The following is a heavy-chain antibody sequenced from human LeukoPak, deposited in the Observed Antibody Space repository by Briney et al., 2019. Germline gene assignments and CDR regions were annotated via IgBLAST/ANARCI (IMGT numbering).Heavy chain of an antibody. D-gene: IGHD1-14*01. Sequence: GGSLRLSCAASGFTFSSYGMHWVRQAPGKGLEWVAVIWYDGSNKYYADSVKGRFTISRDNSENTLYLQMNSLRAEDTAVYYCARGQPGDPIDYWGQGTLVTVSS. CDR2: IWYDGSNK. CDR3: ARGQPGDPIDY. V-gene: IGHV3-33*01. J-gene: IGHJ4*02. CDR1: GFTFSSYG.